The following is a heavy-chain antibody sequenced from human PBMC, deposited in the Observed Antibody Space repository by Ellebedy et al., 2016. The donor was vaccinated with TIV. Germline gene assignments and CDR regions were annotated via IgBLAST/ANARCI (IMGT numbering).Heavy chain of an antibody. J-gene: IGHJ4*02. CDR2: INQDGREK. CDR3: TRSLDY. Sequence: GESLKISXAASGFTFSTYWMDWARQVPGKGLEWVANINQDGREKYYVDSVKGRFTISRDNAKNSLYLQMTSLTAADTAVYYCTRSLDYWGQGTLVTVSS. CDR1: GFTFSTYW. V-gene: IGHV3-7*01.